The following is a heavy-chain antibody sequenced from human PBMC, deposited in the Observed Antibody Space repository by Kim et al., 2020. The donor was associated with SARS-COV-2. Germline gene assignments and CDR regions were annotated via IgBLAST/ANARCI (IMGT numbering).Heavy chain of an antibody. Sequence: GGSLRLSCAASGFTFTKVWLSWVRQAPGKGLEWVGRIRSKIDGGTTDYAAPVKGRFTISRDDSKNTLYLQMNGLTTEDTAVYYCTTDWEGIGGLCDGDTCYPASLGGQGTLVTVSS. V-gene: IGHV3-15*01. D-gene: IGHD2-21*02. CDR3: TTDWEGIGGLCDGDTCYPASL. J-gene: IGHJ4*02. CDR2: IRSKIDGGTT. CDR1: GFTFTKVW.